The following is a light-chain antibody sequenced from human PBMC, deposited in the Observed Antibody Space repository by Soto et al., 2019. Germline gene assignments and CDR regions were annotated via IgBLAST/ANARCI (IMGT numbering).Light chain of an antibody. Sequence: QSVLTQPPSVSAAPGQKVTISCSGSSSNIMNNFVSWYLHLPGTAPKLLIYDNNKRPSGIPDRFSGSKSGTSAALDITGLQTGDEADYYCGTWDSSLSAVVFGGGTKLTVL. CDR1: SSNIMNNF. J-gene: IGLJ2*01. V-gene: IGLV1-51*01. CDR2: DNN. CDR3: GTWDSSLSAVV.